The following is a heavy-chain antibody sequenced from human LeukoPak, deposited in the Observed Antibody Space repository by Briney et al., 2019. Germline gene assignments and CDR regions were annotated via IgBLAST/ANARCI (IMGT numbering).Heavy chain of an antibody. Sequence: GGSLRLSCTASGFTFGDYAMSWVRQAPGKGLEWLGFIRSKVSGGTTAYAASVKGRFTISTDTSKSIDYMQMNSRKTEDRAVYYCTSLGRPPEGGYFYYWGQGTLGTVSS. CDR1: GFTFGDYA. D-gene: IGHD3-16*01. V-gene: IGHV3-49*04. CDR2: IRSKVSGGTT. J-gene: IGHJ4*02. CDR3: TSLGRPPEGGYFYY.